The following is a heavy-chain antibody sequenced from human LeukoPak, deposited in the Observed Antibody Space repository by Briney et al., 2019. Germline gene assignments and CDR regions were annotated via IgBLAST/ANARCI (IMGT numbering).Heavy chain of an antibody. Sequence: GGSLRLSCAASGFTFSSYWMSWVRQAPGKGLERVANIKQDGSEKYYVDSVKGRFTISRDNAKNSLYLQMNSLRAEDTAVYYCARSFPGHTITFGGVIVAAAFDIWGQGTMVTVSS. CDR2: IKQDGSEK. CDR1: GFTFSSYW. D-gene: IGHD3-16*02. CDR3: ARSFPGHTITFGGVIVAAAFDI. J-gene: IGHJ3*02. V-gene: IGHV3-7*01.